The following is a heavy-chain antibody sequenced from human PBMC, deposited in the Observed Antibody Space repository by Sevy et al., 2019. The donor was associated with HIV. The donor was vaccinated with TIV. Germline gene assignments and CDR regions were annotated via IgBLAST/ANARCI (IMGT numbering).Heavy chain of an antibody. Sequence: GGSLRLSCAASGFTVSSNYMSWVRQAPGKGLEWVSVIYSGGSTYYADSVKGRFTISRDNSKNTLYLQMNSLRAEDTAVHYCAREVLRFLEWLPKPYYYYGMDVWGQGTTVTVSS. CDR3: AREVLRFLEWLPKPYYYYGMDV. J-gene: IGHJ6*02. V-gene: IGHV3-53*01. CDR1: GFTVSSNY. CDR2: IYSGGST. D-gene: IGHD3-3*01.